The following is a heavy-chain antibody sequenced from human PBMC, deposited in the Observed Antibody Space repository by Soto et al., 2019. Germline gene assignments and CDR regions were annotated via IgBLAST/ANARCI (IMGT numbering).Heavy chain of an antibody. D-gene: IGHD6-19*01. J-gene: IGHJ6*02. CDR3: AKDRSGWYGMGYYYYGMDV. CDR1: GFTFSSYG. V-gene: IGHV3-30*18. CDR2: ISYDGSNK. Sequence: QVQLVESGGGVVQPGRSLRLSCAASGFTFSSYGMHWVRQAPGKGLEWVAVISYDGSNKYYADSVKGRFTISRDNSKNTLYLQMNSLRAEDTAVYYCAKDRSGWYGMGYYYYGMDVWGQGTTVTVSS.